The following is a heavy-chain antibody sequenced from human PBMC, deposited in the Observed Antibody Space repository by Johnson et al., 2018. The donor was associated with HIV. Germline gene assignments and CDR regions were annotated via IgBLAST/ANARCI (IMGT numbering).Heavy chain of an antibody. V-gene: IGHV3-23*04. CDR3: AKDTAYSSSSFMSHAFDI. Sequence: EVQLVESGGGVVQPGRSLRLSCAASGFTFSGSAMHWVRQASGKGLEWVSAISGSGGSTYYADSVKGRFTISRDNSKNTLYLQMNSLRAEDTALYYCAKDTAYSSSSFMSHAFDIWGQGTMVTVSS. D-gene: IGHD6-6*01. CDR1: GFTFSGSA. CDR2: ISGSGGST. J-gene: IGHJ3*02.